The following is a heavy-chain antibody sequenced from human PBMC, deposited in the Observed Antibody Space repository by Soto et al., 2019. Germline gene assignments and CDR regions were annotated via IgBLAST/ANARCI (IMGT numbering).Heavy chain of an antibody. D-gene: IGHD3-10*01. J-gene: IGHJ4*02. V-gene: IGHV1-3*01. CDR1: GYTFNIFA. Sequence: QVHLVQSGAEVKKPGASVKVSCQASGYTFNIFAMHWVRQAPGQRLEWMGWIHAGNGSTKYSQKFQGRITITRDSSAFTTYLELSSLRSEDTGVYYCARDGITYGPAPVIYFDLWGQGTLVAVSS. CDR3: ARDGITYGPAPVIYFDL. CDR2: IHAGNGST.